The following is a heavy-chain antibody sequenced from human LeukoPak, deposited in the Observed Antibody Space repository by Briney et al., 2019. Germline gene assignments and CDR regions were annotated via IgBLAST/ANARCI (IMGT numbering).Heavy chain of an antibody. CDR1: GFTSSSYA. Sequence: GASLRLSCAASGFTSSSYAMSWVRQAPGKGLEWVSAISGSGGSTYYADSVKGRFTISRDNSKNTLYLQMNSLRAEDTAVYYCAKDGPYVWGSYRRGYSYGLDYWGQGTLVTVSS. V-gene: IGHV3-23*01. CDR2: ISGSGGST. D-gene: IGHD3-16*02. CDR3: AKDGPYVWGSYRRGYSYGLDY. J-gene: IGHJ4*02.